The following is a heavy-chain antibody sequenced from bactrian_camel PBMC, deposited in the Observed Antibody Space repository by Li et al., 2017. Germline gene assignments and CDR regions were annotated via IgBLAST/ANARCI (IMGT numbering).Heavy chain of an antibody. CDR3: TRGIGITYSGGVYGDYAY. D-gene: IGHD2*01. V-gene: IGHV3S31*01. CDR2: IFRGGGA. J-gene: IGHJ6*01. Sequence: VQLVESGGGLVQPGGSLRLSCAASGCSFSTFAMNWVRQAPGKGLEWVSVIFRGGGAYYAESVQGRFTISRDNALNTLYLQLDSLKTEDTAMYYCTRGIGITYSGGVYGDYAYWGQGTQVTVS. CDR1: GCSFSTFA.